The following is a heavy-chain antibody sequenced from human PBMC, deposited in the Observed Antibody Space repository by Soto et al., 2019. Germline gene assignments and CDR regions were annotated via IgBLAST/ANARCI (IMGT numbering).Heavy chain of an antibody. V-gene: IGHV4-30-2*01. J-gene: IGHJ5*02. CDR3: ARDQLEGNWFDP. Sequence: QLQLQESGSGLVRPSQTLSLTCAVSGGSISSGGYSWNWIRQPPGKGLEWIGYIYHCRSTLYNPSINSRVTISVNKSKNQFSLKLTSVTAADTAVYYCARDQLEGNWFDPWGQGTLVTVSS. CDR2: IYHCRST. D-gene: IGHD1-1*01. CDR1: GGSISSGGYS.